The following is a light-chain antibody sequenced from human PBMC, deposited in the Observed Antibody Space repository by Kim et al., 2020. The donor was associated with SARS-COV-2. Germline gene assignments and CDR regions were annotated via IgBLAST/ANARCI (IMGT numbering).Light chain of an antibody. CDR1: QGISSY. CDR2: AAS. CDR3: QQYYTYPPT. Sequence: AIRMTQSPSSFSASAGDRVTITCRASQGISSYLAWYQQKPGKAPNLLIYAASTLQSGVPSRFSGSGSGTDFTLTISCLQSEDFATYYCQQYYTYPPTFGGGTKVDIK. V-gene: IGKV1-8*01. J-gene: IGKJ4*01.